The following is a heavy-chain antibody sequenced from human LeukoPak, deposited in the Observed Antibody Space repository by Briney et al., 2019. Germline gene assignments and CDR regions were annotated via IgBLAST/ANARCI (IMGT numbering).Heavy chain of an antibody. V-gene: IGHV4-39*07. J-gene: IGHJ4*02. CDR2: IYTSGST. D-gene: IGHD3-10*01. CDR1: GDSISTSNSY. Sequence: SETLSLTCTVSGDSISTSNSYWGWIRQPPGKGLEWIGSIYTSGSTNYNPSLKSRVTMSVDTPKNQFSLKLSSVTAADTAVYYCARDNNYYGSGSYHDYWGQGTLVTVSS. CDR3: ARDNNYYGSGSYHDY.